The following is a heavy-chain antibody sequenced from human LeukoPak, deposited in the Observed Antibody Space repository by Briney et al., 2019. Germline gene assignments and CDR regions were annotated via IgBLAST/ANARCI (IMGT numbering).Heavy chain of an antibody. J-gene: IGHJ5*02. V-gene: IGHV4-61*02. CDR1: GGSISSGSYY. CDR2: IYTSGST. Sequence: TLSLTCTVSGGSISSGSYYWSWIRQPAGKGLEWIGRIYTSGSTNYNPSLKSRVTISVDTSKNQFSLKLSSVTAADTVVYYCARDTVDSSGYYLNWFDPWGQGTLVTVSS. D-gene: IGHD3-22*01. CDR3: ARDTVDSSGYYLNWFDP.